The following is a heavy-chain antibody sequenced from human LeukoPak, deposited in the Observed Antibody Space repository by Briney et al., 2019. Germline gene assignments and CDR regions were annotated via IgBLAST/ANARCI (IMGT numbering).Heavy chain of an antibody. D-gene: IGHD3-16*01. J-gene: IGHJ3*02. V-gene: IGHV5-51*01. CDR1: GYRFNAYW. Sequence: GESLKISCKGSGYRFNAYWIAWVRQMPGKGLEWMGIIYPGDSATKYSPSFQGQVTISADKSISTAFLQWSSLKASDTAMYYCARHGGTGLSDPFDIWGQGTLVTVSS. CDR3: ARHGGTGLSDPFDI. CDR2: IYPGDSAT.